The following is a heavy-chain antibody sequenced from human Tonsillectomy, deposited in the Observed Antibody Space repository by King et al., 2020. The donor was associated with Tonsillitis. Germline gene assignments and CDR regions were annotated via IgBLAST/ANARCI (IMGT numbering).Heavy chain of an antibody. Sequence: VQLQESGPGLVKPSQTLSLTCAVSGGSISSGDYSWNWIRQPPGKGLEWIGYIYYGGSTYYNPYLQSRVTISVVTSKNQFSLKLSSVTAADTAVYNCARGRHYDSSAYYYPPSDYWGQGTLVTVSS. CDR1: GGSISSGDYS. CDR2: IYYGGST. J-gene: IGHJ4*02. D-gene: IGHD3-22*01. CDR3: ARGRHYDSSAYYYPPSDY. V-gene: IGHV4-30-4*07.